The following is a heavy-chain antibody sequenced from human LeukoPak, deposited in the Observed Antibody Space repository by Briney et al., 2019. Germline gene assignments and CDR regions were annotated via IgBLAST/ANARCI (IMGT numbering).Heavy chain of an antibody. J-gene: IGHJ4*02. CDR1: GGSISSSSYY. V-gene: IGHV4-39*07. D-gene: IGHD6-19*01. CDR3: AREYSSGWYRSSRPKNYFDY. Sequence: PSETLSLTCTVSGGSISSSSYYWGWIRQPPGKGLEWIGSIYHSGSTNYNPSLKSRVTISVDTSKNQFSLKLSSVTAADTAVYYCAREYSSGWYRSSRPKNYFDYWGQGTLVTVSS. CDR2: IYHSGST.